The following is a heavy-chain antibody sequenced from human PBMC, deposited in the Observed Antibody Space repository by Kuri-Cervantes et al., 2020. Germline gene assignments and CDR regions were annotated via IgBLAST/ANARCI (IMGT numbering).Heavy chain of an antibody. CDR2: IHYSGST. J-gene: IGHJ6*03. V-gene: IGHV4-31*01. CDR1: GGSISSGAYY. Sequence: SETLSLSCTVSGGSISSGAYYWTWIRQHPGKGLEWIGRIHYSGSTYYTPSLKSLVTISVDTSKKQFSLKMSSVTAADTAVYYCARASSEQLGGYYYYYMDVWGKGTTVTVSS. D-gene: IGHD6-13*01. CDR3: ARASSEQLGGYYYYYMDV.